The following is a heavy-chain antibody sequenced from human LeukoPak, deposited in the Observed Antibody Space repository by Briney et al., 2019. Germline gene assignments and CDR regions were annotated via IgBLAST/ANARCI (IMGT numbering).Heavy chain of an antibody. CDR3: ARDWGGYYYFDY. Sequence: SGTLSLTCTVSGGSVSSGRYYWSWIRQPPGKGLEWIGYIYYSGSTNYNPSLKSRVTISVDTSKNQFSLKLSSVTAADTAVYYCARDWGGYYYFDYWGQGTLVTVSS. V-gene: IGHV4-61*01. J-gene: IGHJ4*02. D-gene: IGHD3-16*01. CDR2: IYYSGST. CDR1: GGSVSSGRYY.